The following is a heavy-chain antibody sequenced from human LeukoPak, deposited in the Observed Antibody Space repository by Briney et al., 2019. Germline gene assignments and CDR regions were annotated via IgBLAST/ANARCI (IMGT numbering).Heavy chain of an antibody. CDR3: ARVLLWFGDPEVGYGMDV. V-gene: IGHV1-2*02. CDR2: INPNSGGT. J-gene: IGHJ6*02. Sequence: ASVKVSCKASGYTFTGYYMHWVRQAPGQGLEWMGWINPNSGGTNYAQKFQGRVTMTRDTSISTAYMELSRLRSDDTAVYYCARVLLWFGDPEVGYGMDVWGQGTTVTASS. CDR1: GYTFTGYY. D-gene: IGHD3-10*01.